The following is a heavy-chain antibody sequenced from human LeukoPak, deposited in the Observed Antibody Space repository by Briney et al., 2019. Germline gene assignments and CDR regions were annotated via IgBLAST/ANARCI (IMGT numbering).Heavy chain of an antibody. D-gene: IGHD3-10*01. CDR3: AHSQPGSFKLPGLFDY. CDR2: SYWDDDK. J-gene: IGHJ4*02. CDR1: GFSLSTSGVG. Sequence: SGPTLVKPTQTLTLTCTFSGFSLSTSGVGAGWIRQPPGKALEWLALSYWDDDKRYSPSLKNRLTITKDTSKNQVVPTMTNMDPVDTATYYCAHSQPGSFKLPGLFDYWGQGTLVTVSS. V-gene: IGHV2-5*02.